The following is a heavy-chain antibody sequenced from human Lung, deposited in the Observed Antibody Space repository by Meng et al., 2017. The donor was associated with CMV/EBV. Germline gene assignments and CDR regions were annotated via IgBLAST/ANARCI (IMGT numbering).Heavy chain of an antibody. CDR3: AKEDCSGATCSLDK. V-gene: IGHV3-30*18. J-gene: IGHJ4*02. Sequence: ASGFTCSSFGMHWVRQAPGKALEWVAVISYHERNKFYGDSVKGRFTVSRDNSKSTLYLHVDSLRPDDTAVYYCAKEDCSGATCSLDKWGQGTLVTVSS. CDR2: ISYHERNK. CDR1: GFTCSSFG. D-gene: IGHD2-15*01.